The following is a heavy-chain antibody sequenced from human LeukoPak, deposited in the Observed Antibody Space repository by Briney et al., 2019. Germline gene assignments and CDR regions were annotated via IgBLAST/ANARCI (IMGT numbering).Heavy chain of an antibody. Sequence: YAVHWVPQTPGKGLGGVSGIGVVATFTYYSYSVNARFTIFTDNSRNTLYLQMNSLRADDTAVYYCSKDLDYTTYGYYFDYWGQGTLVTVSS. J-gene: IGHJ4*02. CDR1: YA. V-gene: IGHV3-23*01. CDR2: IGVVATFT. D-gene: IGHD4-11*01. CDR3: SKDLDYTTYGYYFDY.